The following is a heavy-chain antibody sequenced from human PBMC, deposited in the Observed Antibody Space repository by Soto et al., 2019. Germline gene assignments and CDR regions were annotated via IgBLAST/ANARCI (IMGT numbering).Heavy chain of an antibody. CDR2: IYYSGST. J-gene: IGHJ3*02. Sequence: PSETLSLTCTVSGGSISSGDYYWSWIRRPPGKGLEWIGYIYYSGSTYYNPSLKSRVTISVDTSKNQFSLKLSSVTAADTAVYYCARDPFDGVVTATPADAFDIWGQGTMVTVSS. CDR1: GGSISSGDYY. CDR3: ARDPFDGVVTATPADAFDI. V-gene: IGHV4-30-4*01. D-gene: IGHD2-21*02.